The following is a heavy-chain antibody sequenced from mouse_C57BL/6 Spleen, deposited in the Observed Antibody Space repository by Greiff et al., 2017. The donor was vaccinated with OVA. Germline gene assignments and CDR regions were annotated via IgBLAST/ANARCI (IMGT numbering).Heavy chain of an antibody. CDR2: IDPSDSYT. Sequence: QVQLQQPGAELVMPGASVKLSCKASGYTFTSYWMHWVKQRPGQGLEWIGEIDPSDSYTNYNQKFKGKSTLTVDKSSSTAYMQLGSLTSEDSAVYYCARLGTTVVAPYYAMDYWGQGTSVTVSS. V-gene: IGHV1-69*01. J-gene: IGHJ4*01. CDR1: GYTFTSYW. CDR3: ARLGTTVVAPYYAMDY. D-gene: IGHD1-1*01.